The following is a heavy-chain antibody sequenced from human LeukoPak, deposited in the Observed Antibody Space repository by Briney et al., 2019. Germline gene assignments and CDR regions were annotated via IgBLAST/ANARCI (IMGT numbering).Heavy chain of an antibody. CDR3: ARGGGSSGWFDS. CDR1: GYTLTELS. Sequence: ASVKVSCKVSGYTLTELSMHWVRQAPGKGLEWMGGFDPEDGETIYAQKFQGRVTMTEDTSTDTAYMELSSLRSEDTAVYYCARGGGSSGWFDSWGQGTLVTVSS. V-gene: IGHV1-24*01. CDR2: FDPEDGET. D-gene: IGHD1-26*01. J-gene: IGHJ5*01.